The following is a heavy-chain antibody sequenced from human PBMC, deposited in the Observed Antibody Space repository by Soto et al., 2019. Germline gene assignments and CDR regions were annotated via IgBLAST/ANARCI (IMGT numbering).Heavy chain of an antibody. Sequence: SETLSLTCTVSGGSISSSSYYWGWIRQPPGKGLEWIGSIYYSGSTYYNPSLKSRVTISVDTSKNQFSLKLSSVTAADTAVYYCLRIVVVFGDGDFQHWGQGTLVTVSS. CDR2: IYYSGST. J-gene: IGHJ1*01. CDR1: GGSISSSSYY. CDR3: LRIVVVFGDGDFQH. D-gene: IGHD2-15*01. V-gene: IGHV4-39*01.